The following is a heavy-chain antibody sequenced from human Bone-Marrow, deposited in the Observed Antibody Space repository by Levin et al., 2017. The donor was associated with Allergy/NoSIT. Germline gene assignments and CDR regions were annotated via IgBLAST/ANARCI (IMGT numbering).Heavy chain of an antibody. CDR1: GFGFYSFG. CDR2: ISGSGGHK. J-gene: IGHJ4*02. D-gene: IGHD1-26*01. V-gene: IGHV3-48*01. CDR3: ARGMGGEAGYFDS. Sequence: GGSLRLSCEASGFGFYSFGMNWVRLAPGRGLEWLAYISGSGGHKYYRDDVRGRFTISRDNDKRSLFLHIDNLRADDTAVYYCARGMGGEAGYFDSWGRGTRVVVSA.